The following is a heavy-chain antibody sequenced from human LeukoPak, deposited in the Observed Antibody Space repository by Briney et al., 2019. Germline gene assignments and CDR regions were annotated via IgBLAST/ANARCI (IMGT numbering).Heavy chain of an antibody. CDR1: GFTFDDYG. D-gene: IGHD3-16*01. CDR2: INWNGGST. Sequence: GGSLRLSCAASGFTFDDYGMSWVRQAPGKGLEWVSGINWNGGSTGYADSVKGRFTISRDNAKNSLYLQMNSLRAEDTALYYCARDRRVPIRWGFDYWGQGTLVTVSS. CDR3: ARDRRVPIRWGFDY. J-gene: IGHJ4*02. V-gene: IGHV3-20*04.